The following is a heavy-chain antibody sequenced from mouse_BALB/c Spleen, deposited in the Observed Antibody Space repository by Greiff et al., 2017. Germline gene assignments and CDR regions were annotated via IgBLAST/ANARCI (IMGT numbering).Heavy chain of an antibody. D-gene: IGHD1-1*01. CDR3: ARSDYYGSSTWFAY. V-gene: IGHV1-69*02. Sequence: QVQLQQPGAELVKPGAPVKLSCKASGYTFTSYWMNWVKQRPGRGLEWIGRIDPSDSETHYNQKFKDKATLTVDKSSSTAYIQLSSLTSEDSAVYYCARSDYYGSSTWFAYWGQGTLVTVSA. CDR2: IDPSDSET. J-gene: IGHJ3*01. CDR1: GYTFTSYW.